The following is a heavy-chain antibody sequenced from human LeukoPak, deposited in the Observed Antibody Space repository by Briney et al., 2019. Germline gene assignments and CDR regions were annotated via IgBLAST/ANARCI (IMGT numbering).Heavy chain of an antibody. Sequence: PGGSLRLPCAASGFTFSSYGMHWVRQAPGKGLEWVAVIWYDGSNKYYADSVKGRFTISRDNSKNTLYLQMNSLRAEDTAVYYCARDGSQFWQQRLRGVDYWGQGTLVTVSS. CDR1: GFTFSSYG. D-gene: IGHD6-25*01. CDR3: ARDGSQFWQQRLRGVDY. CDR2: IWYDGSNK. J-gene: IGHJ4*02. V-gene: IGHV3-33*01.